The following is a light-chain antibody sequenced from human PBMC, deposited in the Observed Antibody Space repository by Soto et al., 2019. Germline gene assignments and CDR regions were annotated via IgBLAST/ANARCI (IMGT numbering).Light chain of an antibody. V-gene: IGKV3-20*01. CDR3: QQYGSALT. J-gene: IGKJ4*01. CDR2: ATS. Sequence: EIGLTQYQGTLSLSPGERATLSRRASQSDTSGYVAWYPQRPGQAPRLLIHATSTRATGIPDRFSGIESGTDCSLTINVLEPEDFAVYYFQQYGSALTFGGGPKVDI. CDR1: QSDTSGY.